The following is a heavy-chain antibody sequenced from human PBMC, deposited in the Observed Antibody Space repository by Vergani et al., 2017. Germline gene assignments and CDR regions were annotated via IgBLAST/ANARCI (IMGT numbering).Heavy chain of an antibody. Sequence: EVQLVESGGGLVQPGRSLRLSCAASGVTFDDYAMHWVRQAPGKGLEWVSGISWNSGSIGYADSVKGRFTISRDNAKNALYLQMNSLRAEDMALYYCAKGLSYDSSGYYDYWGQGTLVTVSS. CDR3: AKGLSYDSSGYYDY. J-gene: IGHJ4*02. CDR1: GVTFDDYA. V-gene: IGHV3-9*03. CDR2: ISWNSGSI. D-gene: IGHD3-22*01.